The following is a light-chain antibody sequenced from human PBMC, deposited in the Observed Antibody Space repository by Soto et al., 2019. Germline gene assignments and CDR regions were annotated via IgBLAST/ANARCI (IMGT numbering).Light chain of an antibody. V-gene: IGKV3-20*01. CDR3: QHYDSARWT. CDR2: DAS. Sequence: EIVVPQSPGTLSVSPGERASLSCSASQSISSTYLTWYHQKPGQAPRLXIYDASRRATGIPDRFSGSGSGTDFSLTISRLEPEDFAVYYCQHYDSARWTFGLGTKVDIK. CDR1: QSISSTY. J-gene: IGKJ1*01.